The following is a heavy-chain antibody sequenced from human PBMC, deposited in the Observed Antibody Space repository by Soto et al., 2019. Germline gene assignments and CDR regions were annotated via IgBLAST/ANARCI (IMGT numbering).Heavy chain of an antibody. CDR1: GFTFSSYS. CDR2: ISSSSRYI. V-gene: IGHV3-21*01. D-gene: IGHD3-9*01. CDR3: ARGFDILTGLYFQH. Sequence: PGGSLRLSCAASGFTFSSYSMNWVRQAPGKGLEWVSSISSSSRYIYYPDSVKGRFTISRDNAKNSLYLQMSSLRAEDTVVYYCARGFDILTGLYFQHWGQGTLVTVSS. J-gene: IGHJ1*01.